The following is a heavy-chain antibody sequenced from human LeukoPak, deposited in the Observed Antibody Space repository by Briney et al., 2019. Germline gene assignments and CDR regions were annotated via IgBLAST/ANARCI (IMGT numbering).Heavy chain of an antibody. Sequence: GGSLRLSCAASGFTVSGNYISWLRQAPGKGLEWVSVVYSGISTYYADSVKGRFTISGDSSKNTLYLQMDSLRVDDTAVYYCARLRETTVTRDDSYYYMDVWGKGTTVTVSS. CDR2: VYSGIST. D-gene: IGHD4-17*01. CDR3: ARLRETTVTRDDSYYYMDV. J-gene: IGHJ6*03. CDR1: GFTVSGNY. V-gene: IGHV3-53*01.